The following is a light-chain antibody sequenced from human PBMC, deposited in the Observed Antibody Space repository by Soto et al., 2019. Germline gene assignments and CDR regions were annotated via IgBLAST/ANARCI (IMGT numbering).Light chain of an antibody. V-gene: IGKV3-20*01. J-gene: IGKJ3*01. CDR3: QQYGSSPRIT. Sequence: EIVLTQSPGTLSLSPGERATLSCRASQSVSSSYFAWYQQKPGQAPRLLIYGASSRVTGIPDRISGSGCGTDFTLTISRLVPEDFAVYYCQQYGSSPRITFGPGTKVDIK. CDR1: QSVSSSY. CDR2: GAS.